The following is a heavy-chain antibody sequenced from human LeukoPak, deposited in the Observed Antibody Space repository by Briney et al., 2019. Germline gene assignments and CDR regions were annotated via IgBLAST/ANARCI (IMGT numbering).Heavy chain of an antibody. V-gene: IGHV4-59*01. D-gene: IGHD2-2*02. CDR2: IYYSGST. J-gene: IGHJ5*02. CDR1: GGSISSYY. CDR3: ARGISVPNIVVVPAAIFDP. Sequence: SETLSLTCTVSGGSISSYYWSWIRQPPGKGLEWIGYIYYSGSTNYNPSLKSRVTRSVDTSKNQFSLKLSSVTAADTAVYYCARGISVPNIVVVPAAIFDPWGQGTLVTVSS.